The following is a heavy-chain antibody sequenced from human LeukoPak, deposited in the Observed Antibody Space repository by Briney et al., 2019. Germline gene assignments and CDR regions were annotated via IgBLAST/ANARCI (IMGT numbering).Heavy chain of an antibody. J-gene: IGHJ4*02. CDR2: IYYSGST. D-gene: IGHD3-10*01. V-gene: IGHV4-30-4*01. Sequence: SETLSLTCTVSGGSISSGDYYWSWIRQPPGKGLEWIGYIYYSGSTYYNPSLKSRVTISVDTSKNQFSLKLSSVTAADTAVYYCARVPYYYGSGSYLDYWGQGTLVTVSS. CDR3: ARVPYYYGSGSYLDY. CDR1: GGSISSGDYY.